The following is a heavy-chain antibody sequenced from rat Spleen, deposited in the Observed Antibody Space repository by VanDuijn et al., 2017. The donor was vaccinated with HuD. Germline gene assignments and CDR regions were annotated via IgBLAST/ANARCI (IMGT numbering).Heavy chain of an antibody. CDR1: GLSFSNYD. CDR2: ISYEGTAT. D-gene: IGHD1-12*02. Sequence: EVQLVESGGGLVQPGRSMKLSCAASGLSFSNYDMAWVRQAPTKGLEWVASISYEGTATYYRDSVKGRFTLSRDNAKSTLYLQMGSLRSEDTATYYCTREVPDYYDGSYYSSYYFDYWGQGVMVTVSS. V-gene: IGHV5-20*01. J-gene: IGHJ2*01. CDR3: TREVPDYYDGSYYSSYYFDY.